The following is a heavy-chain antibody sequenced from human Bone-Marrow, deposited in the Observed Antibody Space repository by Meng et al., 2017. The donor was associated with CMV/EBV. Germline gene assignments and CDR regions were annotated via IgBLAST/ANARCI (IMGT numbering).Heavy chain of an antibody. CDR2: VNNDGSST. J-gene: IGHJ6*01. Sequence: GESLKISCAASGFILSNYSMNWVRQAPGKGLEWVSYVNNDGSSTNYADSVKGRFTISRDHARSTVYLQMNSLRAEDTAVYYCARGYPNYYYGMDVWGQGTTVTGSS. V-gene: IGHV3-74*01. D-gene: IGHD2-2*02. CDR1: GFILSNYS. CDR3: ARGYPNYYYGMDV.